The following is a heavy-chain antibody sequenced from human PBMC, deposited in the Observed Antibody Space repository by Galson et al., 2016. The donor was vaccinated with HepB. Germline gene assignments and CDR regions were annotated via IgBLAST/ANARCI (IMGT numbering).Heavy chain of an antibody. CDR3: ARLEWALPSYTATYFDY. CDR2: LYPGDSDT. V-gene: IGHV5-51*01. J-gene: IGHJ4*02. D-gene: IGHD1-26*01. Sequence: QSGAEVKKPGESLKISCKGSGYSFTSYWIGWVRQMPGKGLEWMGILYPGDSDTRYSPSFQGQVTISADKSISTAYLQWSSLKASDTAMYYCARLEWALPSYTATYFDYWGQGTLVTVSS. CDR1: GYSFTSYW.